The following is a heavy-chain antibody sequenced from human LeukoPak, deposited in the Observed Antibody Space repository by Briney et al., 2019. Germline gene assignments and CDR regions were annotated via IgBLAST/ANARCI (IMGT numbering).Heavy chain of an antibody. CDR1: GGSMSSYF. CDR2: IYYSGGT. Sequence: PSETLSLTCTVSGGSMSSYFWSWVRQPPGKGLEWIGYIYYSGGTNYNPSLKSRVTISVDTSKNQFSLKLSSVTAADTAVYYCTRTPRGGSGSYVDIWGQGTMVTVSS. J-gene: IGHJ3*02. V-gene: IGHV4-59*01. D-gene: IGHD3-10*01. CDR3: TRTPRGGSGSYVDI.